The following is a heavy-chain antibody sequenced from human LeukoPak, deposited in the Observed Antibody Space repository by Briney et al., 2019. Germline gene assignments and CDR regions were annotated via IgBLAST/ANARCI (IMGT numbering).Heavy chain of an antibody. CDR1: GGSISTNDYF. V-gene: IGHV4-30-4*01. CDR2: IHYSGIT. J-gene: IGHJ4*02. CDR3: ARAPLTTATSDYFDL. Sequence: ASETLSLTCTVSGGSISTNDYFWSWIRQSPEKGLEWIGYIHYSGITKSNPSLESRLTLSVDTSKNQLSLRLTSVTAADTAVYYCARAPLTTATSDYFDLWGLGTLVTVSS. D-gene: IGHD4-17*01.